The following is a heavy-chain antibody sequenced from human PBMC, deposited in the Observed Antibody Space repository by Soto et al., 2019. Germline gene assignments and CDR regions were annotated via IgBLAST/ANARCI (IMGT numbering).Heavy chain of an antibody. D-gene: IGHD3-22*01. CDR3: ARNYYDSSDRDYLDY. J-gene: IGHJ4*02. CDR2: INPITGGT. Sequence: ASVKVSCKASGYTFTSYYIHWVRQAPGQGLEWMGWINPITGGTNYAPKFQGRVTMTRDTSITTAYMELSRLRSDDTAVYYCARNYYDSSDRDYLDYWGQGTPVTVSA. CDR1: GYTFTSYY. V-gene: IGHV1-2*02.